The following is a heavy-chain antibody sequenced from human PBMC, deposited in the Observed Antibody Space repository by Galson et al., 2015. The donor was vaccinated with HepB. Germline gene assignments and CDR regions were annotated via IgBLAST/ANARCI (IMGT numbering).Heavy chain of an antibody. CDR2: INQDGSET. CDR3: ASWATVGNY. Sequence: SLRLSCAASGFTFSDSWMNWVRQAPGKGLEWVANINQDGSETKYVDSVKGRFTISRDSARNSVFLQMNSLRAEDTAVYYCASWATVGNYWGQGTLVTVSS. CDR1: GFTFSDSW. V-gene: IGHV3-7*01. D-gene: IGHD4-23*01. J-gene: IGHJ4*02.